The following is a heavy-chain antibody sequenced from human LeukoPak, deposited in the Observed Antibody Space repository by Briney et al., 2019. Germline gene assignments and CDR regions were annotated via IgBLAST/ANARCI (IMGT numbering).Heavy chain of an antibody. Sequence: GASVRVSCKTSGYTFSSHGITWVRQAPGQGLEWMGWISASSGKTNIAQKFQARVTMTIETSTSTAHMDLRSLRSDDTAVYYCARANCGRTSCYFDIWGQGTMVTVSS. J-gene: IGHJ3*02. CDR3: ARANCGRTSCYFDI. CDR1: GYTFSSHG. D-gene: IGHD2-2*01. CDR2: ISASSGKT. V-gene: IGHV1-18*01.